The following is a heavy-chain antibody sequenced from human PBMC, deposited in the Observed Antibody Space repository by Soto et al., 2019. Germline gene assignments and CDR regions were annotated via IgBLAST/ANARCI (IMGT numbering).Heavy chain of an antibody. J-gene: IGHJ6*02. Sequence: QVRLVQSGAEVKKPGASVKVSCKASGYTFTNYYMHWVRQAPGQGLEWMGIINPSAGSTSYAQKFQDRVTMTKDTSTSSVYMELSSLRSEDTAVYFCASELPVLTVTFPYYYYYGMDVWGPGTTVTVSS. D-gene: IGHD4-17*01. CDR2: INPSAGST. CDR1: GYTFTNYY. CDR3: ASELPVLTVTFPYYYYYGMDV. V-gene: IGHV1-46*01.